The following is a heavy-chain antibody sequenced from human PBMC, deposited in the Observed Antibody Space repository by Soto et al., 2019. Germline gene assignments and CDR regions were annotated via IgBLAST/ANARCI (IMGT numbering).Heavy chain of an antibody. J-gene: IGHJ3*01. CDR2: ISYDGGSK. D-gene: IGHD3-3*01. Sequence: QVQLVESGGGVVQPGWSLRLSCAASGFTFSSYAMHWVRQAPGKGLEWVAVISYDGGSKTYADSVKGRFTISRDNSKNTLSMQMNSLKGEDTAVYYWARRSPSSGTSFNDAFDCWGQGTMVTVSS. CDR3: ARRSPSSGTSFNDAFDC. V-gene: IGHV3-30-3*01. CDR1: GFTFSSYA.